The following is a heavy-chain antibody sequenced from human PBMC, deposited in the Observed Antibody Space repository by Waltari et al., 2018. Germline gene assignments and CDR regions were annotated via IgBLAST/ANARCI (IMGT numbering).Heavy chain of an antibody. V-gene: IGHV4-34*01. Sequence: QVQLQQWGAGLLKPSETLSLTCAVYGGSFSGYYWSWLRQPPGKGLEWIGEINHSGSTNYNPSLKSRVTISVDTSKNQFSLKLSSVTAADTAVYYCAGGSTVTTRVVSWFDPWGQGTLVTVSS. CDR1: GGSFSGYY. CDR2: INHSGST. J-gene: IGHJ5*02. CDR3: AGGSTVTTRVVSWFDP. D-gene: IGHD4-17*01.